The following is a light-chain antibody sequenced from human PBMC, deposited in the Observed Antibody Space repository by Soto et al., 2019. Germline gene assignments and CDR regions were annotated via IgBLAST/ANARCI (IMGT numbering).Light chain of an antibody. V-gene: IGKV3-20*01. J-gene: IGKJ5*01. Sequence: EIVLTQSPGTLSLFPGERATLSCRASQSLITRYLAWYRQKPGQAPRLLIYGASSRATGIPDRFSGSGXXXXXXXXXXXLXXXDXAXXXXQQYGTSPTFGQGTRLEIK. CDR2: GAS. CDR1: QSLITRY. CDR3: QQYGTSPT.